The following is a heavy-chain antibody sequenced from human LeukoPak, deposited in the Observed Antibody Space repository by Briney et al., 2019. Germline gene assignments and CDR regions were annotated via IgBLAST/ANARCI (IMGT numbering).Heavy chain of an antibody. V-gene: IGHV4-59*12. CDR3: ARRSGSGSYYKAYYYYMDV. CDR1: GGSINNYY. CDR2: ISYSGNT. J-gene: IGHJ6*03. Sequence: SETLTLTCTVSGGSINNYYWSWIRQPPGKGLEWIGYISYSGNTNYNPSLKSRVTISVDTSKNQFSLKLSSVTAADTAVYYCARRSGSGSYYKAYYYYMDVWGKGTTVTVSS. D-gene: IGHD3-10*01.